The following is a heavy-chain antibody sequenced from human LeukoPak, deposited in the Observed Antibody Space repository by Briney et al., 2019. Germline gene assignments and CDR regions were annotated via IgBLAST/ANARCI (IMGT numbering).Heavy chain of an antibody. D-gene: IGHD3-3*01. CDR1: GFTFGSYA. CDR2: ISYDGSNK. J-gene: IGHJ4*02. V-gene: IGHV3-30-3*01. CDR3: ARGPRMEGLDY. Sequence: GGSLRLSCAASGFTFGSYAMHWVRQAPGKGLEWVAVISYDGSNKYYADSVKGRFTISRDNSKNTLYLQMNSLRAEDTAVYYCARGPRMEGLDYWGQGTLVTVSS.